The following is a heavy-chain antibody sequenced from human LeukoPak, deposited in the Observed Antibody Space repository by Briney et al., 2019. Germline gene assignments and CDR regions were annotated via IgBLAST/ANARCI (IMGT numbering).Heavy chain of an antibody. Sequence: SVKVSCKASGGTFSNYAISWVRQAPGQGLEWMGGILPIFGTTNYAQKFQGRVTMTEDTSTDTAYMELSSLRSEDTAVYYCATLHGDYAFDIWGQGTMVTVSS. CDR1: GGTFSNYA. D-gene: IGHD4-17*01. CDR3: ATLHGDYAFDI. V-gene: IGHV1-69*06. CDR2: ILPIFGTT. J-gene: IGHJ3*02.